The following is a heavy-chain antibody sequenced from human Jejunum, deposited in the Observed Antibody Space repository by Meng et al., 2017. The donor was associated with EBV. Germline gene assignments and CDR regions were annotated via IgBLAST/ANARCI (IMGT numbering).Heavy chain of an antibody. CDR2: ISAYNGNT. V-gene: IGHV1-18*01. CDR3: TILSHCDGGICYSYDY. J-gene: IGHJ4*02. Sequence: QGPAVRSGTEVKEPGASVRVSCTASGYTFTNYGVSRVRQAPGQGLEWMGWISAYNGNTDYAQKLQGRVTMTTDTPTSTAYMELRSLRSDDTAVYYCTILSHCDGGICYSYDYWGQGTLVTVSS. CDR1: GYTFTNYG. D-gene: IGHD2-15*01.